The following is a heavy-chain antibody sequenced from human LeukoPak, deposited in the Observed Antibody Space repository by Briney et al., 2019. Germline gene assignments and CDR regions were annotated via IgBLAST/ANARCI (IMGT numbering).Heavy chain of an antibody. V-gene: IGHV3-23*01. CDR3: AKAGVPWGGMDV. Sequence: PGESLRLSCAASGFTFSSYAMNWVRQAPGKGLEWVSVISGSGNSYYADSVKGRFTISRDNSKNTLYLHMNSLRAEDTAVYYCAKAGVPWGGMDVWGQGTTVTVSS. J-gene: IGHJ6*02. D-gene: IGHD3-16*01. CDR2: ISGSGNS. CDR1: GFTFSSYA.